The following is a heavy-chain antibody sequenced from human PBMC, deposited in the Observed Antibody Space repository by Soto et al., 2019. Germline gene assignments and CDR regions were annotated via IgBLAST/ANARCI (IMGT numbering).Heavy chain of an antibody. CDR3: ARDRSVVVASTHYYYYGMHV. J-gene: IGHJ6*02. CDR2: IIPIFGTE. CDR1: GGTFSSYA. D-gene: IGHD2-15*01. V-gene: IGHV1-69*01. Sequence: QVQLVQSGAEVQKPGSSVKVSCKASGGTFSSYAISWVRQAPGQGLEWMGGIIPIFGTENYAQKFKGRGTIAADESTSTAYMELISLRSEDMAVYYCARDRSVVVASTHYYYYGMHVFGQGTTVTVSS.